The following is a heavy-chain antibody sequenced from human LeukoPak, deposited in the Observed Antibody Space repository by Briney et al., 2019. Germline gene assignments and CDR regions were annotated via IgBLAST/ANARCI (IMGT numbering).Heavy chain of an antibody. CDR3: ARVSDIMISFGGAISYFDY. J-gene: IGHJ4*02. CDR2: ITHSGGT. Sequence: SETLSLTCALYGGSLNDSDWSWIRQPPGKGLEWIGEITHSGGTHYNPALWRRLTISTDTSRNKLSLQLTSVTAADTGVYFCARVSDIMISFGGAISYFDYWGQGALVTVSS. CDR1: GGSLNDSD. V-gene: IGHV4-34*01. D-gene: IGHD3-16*02.